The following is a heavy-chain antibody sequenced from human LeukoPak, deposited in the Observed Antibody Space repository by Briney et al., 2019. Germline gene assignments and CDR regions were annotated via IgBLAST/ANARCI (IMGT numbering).Heavy chain of an antibody. V-gene: IGHV1-18*01. CDR3: ARVSSSSWANWFDP. Sequence: GASVKVSCKASGYTFTKYGITWVRQAPGQGLEWMGWISTYNGNTNYAQKLQGRVTMTTDTSTSTAYMELRSLISDDAAVYYCARVSSSSWANWFDPWGQGTLVTVSS. D-gene: IGHD6-13*01. CDR1: GYTFTKYG. J-gene: IGHJ5*02. CDR2: ISTYNGNT.